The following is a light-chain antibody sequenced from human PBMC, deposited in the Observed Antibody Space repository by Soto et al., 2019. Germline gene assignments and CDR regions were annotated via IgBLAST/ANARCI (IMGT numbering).Light chain of an antibody. Sequence: QSALTQPRSVSGSPGQSVTISCTGTSSDVGGYNYVSWYQHHPGTAPKLMIYDLSKRPSGVPDRFSGSKSGNTASLTISGLQADDEADYYCCSYAGSYSGVFGGGTKVTVL. CDR1: SSDVGGYNY. V-gene: IGLV2-11*01. CDR2: DLS. CDR3: CSYAGSYSGV. J-gene: IGLJ3*02.